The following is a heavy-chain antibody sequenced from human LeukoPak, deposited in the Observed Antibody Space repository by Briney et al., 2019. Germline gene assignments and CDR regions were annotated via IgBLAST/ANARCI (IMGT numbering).Heavy chain of an antibody. CDR3: ARAANGDSMTTVTRIDY. CDR2: INHSGST. J-gene: IGHJ4*02. Sequence: PSETLSLTCAVYGGSFSGYYWSWIRQPPGKGLEWIGEINHSGSTNYNPSLKSRVTISVDTSKNQFSLKLSSVTAADTAVYYCARAANGDSMTTVTRIDYWGQGTLVTVSS. CDR1: GGSFSGYY. D-gene: IGHD4-17*01. V-gene: IGHV4-34*01.